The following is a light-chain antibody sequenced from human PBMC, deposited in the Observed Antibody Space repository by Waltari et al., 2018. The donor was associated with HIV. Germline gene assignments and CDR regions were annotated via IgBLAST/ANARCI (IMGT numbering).Light chain of an antibody. Sequence: DIVMTQSPDSLAVSLGERATINCKSSQSVLYNSNNKDYLAWYQQKPAQPPKLLFYWASTRESGVPDRFGGSGSGTNFTLTINSLQAEDVAVYYCQQYYSTPVTFGGGTKVEIK. CDR2: WAS. J-gene: IGKJ4*01. V-gene: IGKV4-1*01. CDR1: QSVLYNSNNKDY. CDR3: QQYYSTPVT.